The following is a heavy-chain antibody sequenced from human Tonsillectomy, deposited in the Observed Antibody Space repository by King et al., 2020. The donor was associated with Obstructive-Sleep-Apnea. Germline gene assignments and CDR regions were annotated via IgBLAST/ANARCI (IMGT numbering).Heavy chain of an antibody. D-gene: IGHD2-2*01. CDR1: GFTFSSYT. V-gene: IGHV3-23*04. J-gene: IGHJ4*02. Sequence: VQLVESGGGLTQPGGSLRLSCAASGFTFSSYTMSWVRQAPGKGLEWVSGISGRGGNTYYADSVKGRFTVSRDNSKNTLYLQMNSLRAEDTAVYYCAKDQLGEKDYWGQGTLVTVPP. CDR2: ISGRGGNT. CDR3: AKDQLGEKDY.